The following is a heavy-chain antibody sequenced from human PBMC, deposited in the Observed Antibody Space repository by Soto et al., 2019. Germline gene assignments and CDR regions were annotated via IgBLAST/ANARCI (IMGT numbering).Heavy chain of an antibody. CDR2: VWYDGRNK. J-gene: IGHJ6*02. CDR1: GFTFSTYG. Sequence: SLRLSCAASGFTFSTYGMHWVRQAPGKGLEWVALVWYDGRNKDYADSVKGRFTISRDNSKNTLYMQMNSLRDEDTAVYYCVRAAGYSGNDYVYYYGMDVWGQGTTVTVSS. CDR3: VRAAGYSGNDYVYYYGMDV. V-gene: IGHV3-33*01. D-gene: IGHD5-12*01.